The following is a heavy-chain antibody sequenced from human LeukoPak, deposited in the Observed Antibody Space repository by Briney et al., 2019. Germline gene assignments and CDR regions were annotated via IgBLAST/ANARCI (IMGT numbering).Heavy chain of an antibody. Sequence: GRSLRLSCEASGFTFGDYAMHWVRQAPGKGLEGVSTSNWNSGGIGYADAVKGRFTISRDNAKNSLYLHLNSLRPEDTAFYYCVRDVLPVSRSGFDQWGQGTLVTVSS. CDR2: SNWNSGGI. J-gene: IGHJ4*02. CDR1: GFTFGDYA. V-gene: IGHV3-9*01. CDR3: VRDVLPVSRSGFDQ. D-gene: IGHD3-3*01.